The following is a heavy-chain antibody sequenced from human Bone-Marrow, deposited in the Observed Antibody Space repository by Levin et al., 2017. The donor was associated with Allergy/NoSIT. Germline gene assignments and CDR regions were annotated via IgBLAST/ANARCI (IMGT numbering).Heavy chain of an antibody. Sequence: GGSLRLSCAASGFTFSSYAMSWVRQAPGKGLEWVSAISGSGGSTYYADSVKGRFTISRDKSKNTLYLQMNSLRAEDTAVYYCAKGLLRWLQSYMDGWGQGTTVTVSS. CDR1: GFTFSSYA. D-gene: IGHD5-24*01. CDR2: ISGSGGST. CDR3: AKGLLRWLQSYMDG. V-gene: IGHV3-23*01. J-gene: IGHJ6*02.